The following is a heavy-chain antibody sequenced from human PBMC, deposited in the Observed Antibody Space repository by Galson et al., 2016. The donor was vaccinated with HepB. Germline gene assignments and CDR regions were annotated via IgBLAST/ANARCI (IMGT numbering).Heavy chain of an antibody. CDR1: SGFISDYH. CDR2: VSSSGST. V-gene: IGHV4-59*01. J-gene: IGHJ4*02. CDR3: ARLRQGTFSYVQD. Sequence: SETLSLTCTVSSGFISDYHWTWIRKPPGKGLEWIGCVSSSGSTKYNSSLKSRVTILLDTSNNQFSLKLRSVAAADTAVYYCARLRQGTFSYVQDWGQGTLVTVSS. D-gene: IGHD3-16*01.